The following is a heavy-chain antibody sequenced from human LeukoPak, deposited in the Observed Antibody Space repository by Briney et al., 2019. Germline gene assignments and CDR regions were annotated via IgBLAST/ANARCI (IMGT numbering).Heavy chain of an antibody. CDR1: GFTVSSNY. V-gene: IGHV3-72*01. D-gene: IGHD5-12*01. CDR2: IRNKANSYTS. Sequence: GGSLRLSCAASGFTVSSNYMSWVRQAPGKGLEWVCRIRNKANSYTSEYAASVKGRFTVSRDDSKNSLFLQMLSLKTEDTAMYYCTRASISSTPYYFDYWGQGALVTVSS. J-gene: IGHJ4*02. CDR3: TRASISSTPYYFDY.